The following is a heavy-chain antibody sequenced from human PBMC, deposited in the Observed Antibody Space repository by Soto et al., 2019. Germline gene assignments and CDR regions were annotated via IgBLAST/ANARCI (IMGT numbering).Heavy chain of an antibody. D-gene: IGHD2-21*02. CDR1: GFTFSSYG. Sequence: QVQLVESGGGVVQPGRSLRLSCAASGFTFSSYGMHWVRQAPGKGLEWVAVISYDGSNKYYADSVKGRFTISRDNSKNKLYLKMNSLRDEDTAVYYCAKGDCGGDCYSFDAFDIWGQGTMVTVSS. CDR3: AKGDCGGDCYSFDAFDI. V-gene: IGHV3-30*18. CDR2: ISYDGSNK. J-gene: IGHJ3*02.